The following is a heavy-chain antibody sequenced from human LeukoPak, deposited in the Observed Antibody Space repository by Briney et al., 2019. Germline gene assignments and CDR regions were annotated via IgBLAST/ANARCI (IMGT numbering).Heavy chain of an antibody. CDR3: ARDAHLRYCSGGSCYSEDY. J-gene: IGHJ4*02. CDR2: INPNSGGT. CDR1: GYTFTGYY. Sequence: ASVKVSCKASGYTFTGYYMHWVRQAPGQGLEWMGWINPNSGGTNYAQKFQGRVTMTRDTSISTAYMELSRLRSDDTAVYYCARDAHLRYCSGGSCYSEDYWGQGTLVTVSS. V-gene: IGHV1-2*02. D-gene: IGHD2-15*01.